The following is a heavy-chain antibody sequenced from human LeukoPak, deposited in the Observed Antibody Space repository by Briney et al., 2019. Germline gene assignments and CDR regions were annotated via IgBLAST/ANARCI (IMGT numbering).Heavy chain of an antibody. V-gene: IGHV1-8*01. CDR1: GYTFTSYD. CDR3: ARGQRPSITIFGVVTRKYYFEY. D-gene: IGHD3-3*01. Sequence: ASVKVSCKASGYTFTSYDINWLRQATGQGLEWMGWMNPNSGNTGYAQKFQGRVTMTRNTSISTAYMELRSLRSEDTAVYYCARGQRPSITIFGVVTRKYYFEYWGQGTLVTVSS. J-gene: IGHJ4*02. CDR2: MNPNSGNT.